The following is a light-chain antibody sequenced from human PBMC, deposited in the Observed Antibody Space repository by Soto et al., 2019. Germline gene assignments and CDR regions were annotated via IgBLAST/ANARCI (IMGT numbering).Light chain of an antibody. CDR1: QSVSSN. CDR2: GAS. Sequence: EIVMTQSPATLSVSPGERATLSCRASQSVSSNLAWYQQKPGQAPRLLIYGASTRATGIPARFSGSGSGTEFTLTISSLQPEESATYSCQQLNSYPYTFGQGTKVDIK. V-gene: IGKV3-15*01. CDR3: QQLNSYPYT. J-gene: IGKJ2*01.